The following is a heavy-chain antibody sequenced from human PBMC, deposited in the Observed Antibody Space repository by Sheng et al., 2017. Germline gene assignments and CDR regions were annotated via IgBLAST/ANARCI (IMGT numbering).Heavy chain of an antibody. V-gene: IGHV4-34*01. Sequence: QVQLQQWGAGLLKPSETLSLTCAVYGGSFSGYYWSWIRQPPGKGLEWIGEINHSGSTNYNPSLKSRVTISVDTSKNQFSLKLSSVTAADTAVYYCARGLWTIFGVVISPRGFDYWGQGTLVTVSS. J-gene: IGHJ4*02. CDR2: INHSGST. CDR1: GGSFSGYY. D-gene: IGHD3-3*01. CDR3: ARGLWTIFGVVISPRGFDY.